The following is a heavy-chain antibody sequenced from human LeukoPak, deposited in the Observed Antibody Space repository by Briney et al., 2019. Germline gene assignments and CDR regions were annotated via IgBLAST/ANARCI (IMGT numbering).Heavy chain of an antibody. V-gene: IGHV3-48*01. J-gene: IGHJ6*03. Sequence: PGGSLRLSCAASGFTFSSYSMNWVRQAPGKGLERVSYISSSSSTIYYADSVKGRFTISRDNAKNSLYLQMNSLRAEDTAVYYCAREVFTMVRGSYYMDVWGKGTTVTVSS. CDR3: AREVFTMVRGSYYMDV. CDR1: GFTFSSYS. D-gene: IGHD3-10*01. CDR2: ISSSSSTI.